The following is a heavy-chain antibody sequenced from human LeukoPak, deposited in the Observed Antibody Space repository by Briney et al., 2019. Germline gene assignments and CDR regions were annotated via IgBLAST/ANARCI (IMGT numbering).Heavy chain of an antibody. CDR2: IKKDGSEK. J-gene: IGHJ4*02. CDR1: GFTFSAYW. Sequence: GGSLRLSCAASGFTFSAYWMTWVRQAPGKGLEWVANIKKDGSEKYYVDSVRGRFTISRDNAKNSLYLQMNSLRAEDTAVYYCAKEMGWNYGDYWGQGTLVTVSS. V-gene: IGHV3-7*05. D-gene: IGHD1-7*01. CDR3: AKEMGWNYGDY.